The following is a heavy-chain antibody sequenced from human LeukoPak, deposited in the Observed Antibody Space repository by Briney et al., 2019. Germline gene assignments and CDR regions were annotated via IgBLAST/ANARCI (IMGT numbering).Heavy chain of an antibody. Sequence: RASVKVSCKASGYTFTSNAINWVRQAPGQGLEWMGWINTNTGNPTYAQGFTGRFVFSLDTSVSTAYLQISSLKAEDTAVYYCARGYRYASPSEVYYFDYRGQGTLVTVSS. D-gene: IGHD5-18*01. V-gene: IGHV7-4-1*02. CDR2: INTNTGNP. CDR1: GYTFTSNA. J-gene: IGHJ4*02. CDR3: ARGYRYASPSEVYYFDY.